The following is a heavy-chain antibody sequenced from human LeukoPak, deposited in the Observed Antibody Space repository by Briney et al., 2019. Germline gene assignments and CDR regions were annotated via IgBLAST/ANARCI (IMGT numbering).Heavy chain of an antibody. Sequence: GGSLRLSCAASGFTVSSNYMSWVPQAPGKGLEWVSVIYSGGSTYYADSVKGRFTISGDNSKNTLYLQMNSLRAEDTAVYYCARVATGWGVDYFDYWGQGTLVTVSS. J-gene: IGHJ4*02. V-gene: IGHV3-53*01. D-gene: IGHD3-9*01. CDR2: IYSGGST. CDR3: ARVATGWGVDYFDY. CDR1: GFTVSSNY.